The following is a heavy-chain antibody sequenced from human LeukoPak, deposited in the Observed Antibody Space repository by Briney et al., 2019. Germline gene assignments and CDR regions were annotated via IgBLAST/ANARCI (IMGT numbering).Heavy chain of an antibody. CDR3: ARQEGIAARPLSYYYYYYMDV. V-gene: IGHV1-18*01. J-gene: IGHJ6*03. CDR1: GYTFTSYG. CDR2: ISAYNGNT. D-gene: IGHD6-6*01. Sequence: GASVKVSCKASGYTFTSYGISWVRQAPGQGLEWMGWISAYNGNTNYAQKLQGRVTMTTDTSTSTAYMELRSLRSDDTAVYYCARQEGIAARPLSYYYYYYMDVWGKGTTVTVSS.